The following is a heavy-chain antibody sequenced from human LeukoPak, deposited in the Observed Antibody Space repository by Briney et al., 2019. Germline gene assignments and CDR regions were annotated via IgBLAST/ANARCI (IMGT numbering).Heavy chain of an antibody. CDR1: GFTFSSYA. J-gene: IGHJ4*02. D-gene: IGHD6-6*01. V-gene: IGHV3-30*14. Sequence: GGSLRLSCAASGFTFSSYAMHWVRQAPGKGLEWVAVISYDGSNKYYADSVKGRFTISRDSSKNTLYLQMNSLRAEDTAVYYCARGGSIAAHPWYWGQGTLVTVSS. CDR2: ISYDGSNK. CDR3: ARGGSIAAHPWY.